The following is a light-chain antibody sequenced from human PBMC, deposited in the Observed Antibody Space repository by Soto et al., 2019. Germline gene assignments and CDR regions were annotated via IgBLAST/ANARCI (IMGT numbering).Light chain of an antibody. Sequence: QSVLTQPASVSGSPGQSITISCTGTSSDVGGYNYVSWYQQYPGKVPKLMIYEVPNRPSGVSSRFSGSKSGDTASLAISGLQPEDEADYYCSSYTSSSTLVFGTGAELTVL. CDR2: EVP. CDR3: SSYTSSSTLV. V-gene: IGLV2-14*01. CDR1: SSDVGGYNY. J-gene: IGLJ1*01.